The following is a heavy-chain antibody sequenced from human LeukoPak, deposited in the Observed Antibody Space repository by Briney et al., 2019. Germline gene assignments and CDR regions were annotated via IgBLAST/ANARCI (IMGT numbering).Heavy chain of an antibody. Sequence: GGSLRLSCAASGFTFSSYWMHWVRQAPGKGLVGVSRISSDGSSTNYADSVKGRFTISRDNAKNTLYLQMNSLRAEDTAVYYCARSMIFPPDSFDYSGQGTLVTVSS. V-gene: IGHV3-74*01. J-gene: IGHJ4*02. CDR1: GFTFSSYW. D-gene: IGHD3-22*01. CDR2: ISSDGSST. CDR3: ARSMIFPPDSFDY.